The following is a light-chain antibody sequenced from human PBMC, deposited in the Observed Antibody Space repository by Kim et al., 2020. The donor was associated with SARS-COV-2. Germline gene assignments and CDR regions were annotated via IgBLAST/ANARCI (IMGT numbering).Light chain of an antibody. Sequence: PGQSITISCTGTSSDVGSYNLVSWYQQHPGKAPKLMIYEVSKRPSGVSNRFSGSKSGNTASLTISGLQAEDEADYYCCSYAVGNWVFGGGTKLTVL. CDR1: SSDVGSYNL. V-gene: IGLV2-23*02. J-gene: IGLJ3*02. CDR3: CSYAVGNWV. CDR2: EVS.